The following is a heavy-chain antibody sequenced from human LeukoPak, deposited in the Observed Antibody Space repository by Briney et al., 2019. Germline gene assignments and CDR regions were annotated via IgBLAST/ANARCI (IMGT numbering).Heavy chain of an antibody. CDR3: VRGWWGTDYGWTNWFDP. CDR2: INPSDGST. CDR1: GYTFISYY. V-gene: IGHV1-46*01. D-gene: IGHD4-17*01. J-gene: IGHJ5*02. Sequence: GASVKVSCKASGYTFISYYMNWVRQAPGQGLEWMGKINPSDGSTDFAQNFQGRVTMTRDTSTSTVYMELSSLRSEDTAVYYCVRGWWGTDYGWTNWFDPWGQGTLVTVSS.